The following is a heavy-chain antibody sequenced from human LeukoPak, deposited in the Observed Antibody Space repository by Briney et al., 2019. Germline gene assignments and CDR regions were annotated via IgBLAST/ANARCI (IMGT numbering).Heavy chain of an antibody. D-gene: IGHD3-10*01. Sequence: SETLSLTCTVSGGSISSYYWSWIRQPAGKGLEWIGRIYTSGSTNYNPSLKSRVTMSVDTSKNQFSLKLSSVTAADTAVYYCERDNSYYYGSGSYSLFDYWGQGTLVTVSS. J-gene: IGHJ4*02. V-gene: IGHV4-4*07. CDR3: ERDNSYYYGSGSYSLFDY. CDR2: IYTSGST. CDR1: GGSISSYY.